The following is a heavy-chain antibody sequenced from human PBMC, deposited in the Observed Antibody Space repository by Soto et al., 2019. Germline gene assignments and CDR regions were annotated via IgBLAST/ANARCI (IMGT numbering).Heavy chain of an antibody. CDR1: GFTFSSYG. Sequence: QVQLVESGGGVVQPGRSLRLSCAASGFTFSSYGMHWVRQAPGKGLEWVAVIWYDGSKKYYADSVKGRFTISRDNSKNTLYLQMNSLRAEDTAVYYCAREGGSYHWYFDLWGRGTLVTVSS. CDR3: AREGGSYHWYFDL. D-gene: IGHD1-26*01. V-gene: IGHV3-33*01. J-gene: IGHJ2*01. CDR2: IWYDGSKK.